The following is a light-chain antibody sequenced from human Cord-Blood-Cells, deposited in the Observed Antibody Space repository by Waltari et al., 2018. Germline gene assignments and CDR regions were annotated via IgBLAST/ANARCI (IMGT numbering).Light chain of an antibody. CDR2: VAS. CDR1: QSVSSN. Sequence: EIVMTQSPATLSVSPGERATLSCRASQSVSSNLAWYQQKPGQAPRLLIYVASTRATGIPARFSGSGSGTDFTLTISSLQSEDFAVYYCQQYNNWPPVTFGGGTKVEIK. J-gene: IGKJ4*01. V-gene: IGKV3-15*01. CDR3: QQYNNWPPVT.